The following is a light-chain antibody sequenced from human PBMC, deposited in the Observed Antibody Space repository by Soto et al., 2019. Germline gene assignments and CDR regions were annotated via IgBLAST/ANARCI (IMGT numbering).Light chain of an antibody. Sequence: EVLLTQSPDSLSLSPVETATLSCRASQSLRPTYVAWYKQKPGQAPRLLIYGESFRATDIPNRFSGRGSGKDFTISISRLENEDFEVYYCQQYVTSPRTCGQGTKGDIK. CDR2: GES. CDR1: QSLRPTY. V-gene: IGKV3-20*01. CDR3: QQYVTSPRT. J-gene: IGKJ1*01.